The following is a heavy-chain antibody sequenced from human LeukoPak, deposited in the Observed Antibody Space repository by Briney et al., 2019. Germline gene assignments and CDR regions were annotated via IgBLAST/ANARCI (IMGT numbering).Heavy chain of an antibody. V-gene: IGHV1-2*02. Sequence: ASVKVSCKASGYTFTGYYMHWVRQAPGQGLEWMGWINPNSGGTNYAQKFQGRVTMTRDTSISTAYMELSRLRSDDTAVYYCARSGGDYYDSTRVSYYYYYYMDVWGKGTTVTVSS. J-gene: IGHJ6*03. CDR1: GYTFTGYY. D-gene: IGHD3-22*01. CDR2: INPNSGGT. CDR3: ARSGGDYYDSTRVSYYYYYYMDV.